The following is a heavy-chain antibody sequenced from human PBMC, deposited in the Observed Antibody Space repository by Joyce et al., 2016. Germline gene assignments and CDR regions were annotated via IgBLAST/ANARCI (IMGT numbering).Heavy chain of an antibody. CDR3: AKFFMSATPSPNDAFDI. J-gene: IGHJ3*02. CDR2: ISYDGSNK. CDR1: GFTFSIYG. V-gene: IGHV3-30*18. D-gene: IGHD2-2*01. Sequence: QVQLVESGGGVVQPGMSLRLSCAASGFTFSIYGMHWVRQAPGKGLEWVSVISYDGSNKHYRDSVKGRFTISRDNSKNTLYLQMNDLRAEDTAVYYCAKFFMSATPSPNDAFDIWGQGTIVTVSS.